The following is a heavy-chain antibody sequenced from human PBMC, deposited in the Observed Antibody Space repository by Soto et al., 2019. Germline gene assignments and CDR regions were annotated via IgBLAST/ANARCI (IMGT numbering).Heavy chain of an antibody. CDR2: ISAYNGNT. Sequence: ASVKVSCKASGYTFTSYGISWVQQAPGQGLEWMGWISAYNGNTNYAQKLQGRVTMTTDTSTSTAYMELRSLRSDDTAVYYCARDPRARRGYSYGPLNYGMDVWGQGTTVTVSS. CDR3: ARDPRARRGYSYGPLNYGMDV. V-gene: IGHV1-18*01. D-gene: IGHD5-18*01. CDR1: GYTFTSYG. J-gene: IGHJ6*02.